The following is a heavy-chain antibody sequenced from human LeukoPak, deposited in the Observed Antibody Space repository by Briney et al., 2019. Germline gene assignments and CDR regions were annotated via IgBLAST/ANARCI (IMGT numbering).Heavy chain of an antibody. Sequence: GGSLRLSCAASGFTFSGSAMHWVRQASGKGLERVGRIRSKANSYATAYAASVKGRFTISRDDSKNTAYLQMNSLKTEDTAVYYCTRQDTAMVTFDYWGQGTLVTVSS. CDR2: IRSKANSYAT. CDR1: GFTFSGSA. CDR3: TRQDTAMVTFDY. V-gene: IGHV3-73*01. D-gene: IGHD5-18*01. J-gene: IGHJ4*02.